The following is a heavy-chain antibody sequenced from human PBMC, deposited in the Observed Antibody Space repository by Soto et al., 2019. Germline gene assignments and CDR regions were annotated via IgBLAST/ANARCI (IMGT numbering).Heavy chain of an antibody. CDR2: IYYSGST. CDR1: GGSISSYY. V-gene: IGHV4-59*08. CDR3: ARRESSWGNFDY. J-gene: IGHJ4*02. D-gene: IGHD6-13*01. Sequence: SETLSLTCTVSGGSISSYYWSWIRQPPGKGLEWIGYIYYSGSTNYNPSLKSRVTISVDTSKNQFSLKLSSVTAADTAVYYCARRESSWGNFDYWGQGTLVTVSS.